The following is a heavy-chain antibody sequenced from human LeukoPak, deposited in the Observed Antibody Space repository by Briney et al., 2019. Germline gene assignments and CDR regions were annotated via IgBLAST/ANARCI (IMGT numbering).Heavy chain of an antibody. J-gene: IGHJ4*02. D-gene: IGHD3-3*01. CDR3: AREPFVFGFLERPDY. Sequence: GGSLRLSCAASGFTFSDYFMSWIRQAPGKGLEWVSYISTSGSTIYYADSVKGRFTISRDNSKNTLYLQMNSLRAEDTAVYYCAREPFVFGFLERPDYWDQGTLVTVSS. CDR1: GFTFSDYF. CDR2: ISTSGSTI. V-gene: IGHV3-11*04.